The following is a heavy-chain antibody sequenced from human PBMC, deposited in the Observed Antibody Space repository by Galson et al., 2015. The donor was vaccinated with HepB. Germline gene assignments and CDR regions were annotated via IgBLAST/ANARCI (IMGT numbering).Heavy chain of an antibody. J-gene: IGHJ2*01. CDR3: ARGIAAAGTAMAYWYFDL. D-gene: IGHD6-13*01. Sequence: SLRLSCAASGFTFSSYDMHWVRQATGKGLEWVSAIGTAGDTYYPGSVKGRFTISRENAKNSLYLQMNSLRAGDTAVYYCARGIAAAGTAMAYWYFDLWGRGTLVTVSS. CDR2: IGTAGDT. V-gene: IGHV3-13*04. CDR1: GFTFSSYD.